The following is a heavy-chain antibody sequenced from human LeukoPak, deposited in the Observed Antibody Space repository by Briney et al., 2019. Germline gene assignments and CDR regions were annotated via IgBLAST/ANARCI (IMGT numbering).Heavy chain of an antibody. D-gene: IGHD2-21*02. CDR3: AKGETVTASPFDY. CDR2: MFYNEDA. CDR1: GVSISHYH. V-gene: IGHV4-59*01. Sequence: SETLSLTCAVSGVSISHYHWNWLRQSPGKRPKLNRSMFYNEDAKYSPSLKTRVTMSVDASKSHFSLKLTSVTTANTATYFCAKGETVTASPFDYWGQGILVTVS. J-gene: IGHJ4*02.